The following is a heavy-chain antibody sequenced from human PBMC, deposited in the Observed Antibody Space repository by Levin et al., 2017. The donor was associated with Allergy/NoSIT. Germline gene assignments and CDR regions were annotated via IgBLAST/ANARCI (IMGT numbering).Heavy chain of an antibody. CDR1: GGSISSSSHY. CDR2: ISYSGST. J-gene: IGHJ4*02. CDR3: ARPRSSGWGDYFDI. Sequence: PSETLSLTCTVSGGSISSSSHYWGWIRQPPGKGLEWVGSISYSGSTYYNPSLESRVTISVDTSKNQFSLELSSVTAADTAVYYCARPRSSGWGDYFDIWGQGSLVTVTS. V-gene: IGHV4-39*01. D-gene: IGHD6-19*01.